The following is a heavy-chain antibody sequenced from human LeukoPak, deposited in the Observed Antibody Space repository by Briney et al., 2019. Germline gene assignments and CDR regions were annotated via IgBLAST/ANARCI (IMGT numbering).Heavy chain of an antibody. D-gene: IGHD2-2*01. CDR1: GFTFDVYA. V-gene: IGHV3-9*01. Sequence: GGSLRLSCGASGFTFDVYAIHWGRQAPRQCLALVSGISWNSGSIGYADSVKGRFTISRDNAKNSLYLQMNSLRAEDTALYYRAKDGDPYCSSTSCHYFDYWGQGTLVTVSS. CDR2: ISWNSGSI. J-gene: IGHJ4*02. CDR3: AKDGDPYCSSTSCHYFDY.